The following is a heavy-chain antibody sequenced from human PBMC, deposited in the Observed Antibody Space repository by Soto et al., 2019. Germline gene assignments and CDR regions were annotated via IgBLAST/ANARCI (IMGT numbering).Heavy chain of an antibody. V-gene: IGHV4-59*01. Sequence: PSETLSLTCTVSGCSISSYYWSWIRQPPGKGLEWIGYIYYSGSTNYNPSLKSRVTISVDTSKNQFSLKLSSVTAADTAVYYCARALYQLDYWGQGTLVTVSS. D-gene: IGHD3-16*01. J-gene: IGHJ4*02. CDR1: GCSISSYY. CDR3: ARALYQLDY. CDR2: IYYSGST.